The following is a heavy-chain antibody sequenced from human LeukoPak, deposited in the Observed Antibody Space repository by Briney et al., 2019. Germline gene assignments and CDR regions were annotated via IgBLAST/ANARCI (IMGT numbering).Heavy chain of an antibody. D-gene: IGHD6-19*01. J-gene: IGHJ4*02. Sequence: PSETLSLTCTVSGGSISSGGYYWSWIRQHPGKGLEWIGYIYYSGSTNYNPSLKSRVTISLDTSKNQFSLKLSSVTAADTAVYYCARGSSGWYSHLGYWGQGTLVTVSS. CDR2: IYYSGST. CDR1: GGSISSGGYY. CDR3: ARGSSGWYSHLGY. V-gene: IGHV4-61*08.